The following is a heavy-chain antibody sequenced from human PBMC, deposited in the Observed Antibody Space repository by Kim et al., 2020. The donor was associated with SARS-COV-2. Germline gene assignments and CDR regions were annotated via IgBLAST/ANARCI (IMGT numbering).Heavy chain of an antibody. CDR3: ARRTMVRGVII. D-gene: IGHD3-10*01. J-gene: IGHJ4*02. V-gene: IGHV4-30-4*01. Sequence: SETLSLTCTVSGGSISSGDYYWSWIRQPPGKGLEWIGYIYYSGSTYYNPSLKSRVTISVDTSKNQFSLKLSSVTAAETAVYYCARRTMVRGVIIWGQGTLVTVSS. CDR1: GGSISSGDYY. CDR2: IYYSGST.